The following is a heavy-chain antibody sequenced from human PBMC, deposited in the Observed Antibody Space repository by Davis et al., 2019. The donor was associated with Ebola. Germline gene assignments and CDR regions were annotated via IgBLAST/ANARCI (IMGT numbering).Heavy chain of an antibody. D-gene: IGHD1-1*01. CDR3: ARALHDEVLDY. V-gene: IGHV3-23*01. Sequence: PGGSLRLSCAASGFTFSKYTMSWVRQAPGEGLEWVAAISGSGGSTHYPDSVKGRFTISRDNSENVLYLQMDSLRPDDTAIYFCARALHDEVLDYWGQGTPVTVSS. J-gene: IGHJ4*02. CDR2: ISGSGGST. CDR1: GFTFSKYT.